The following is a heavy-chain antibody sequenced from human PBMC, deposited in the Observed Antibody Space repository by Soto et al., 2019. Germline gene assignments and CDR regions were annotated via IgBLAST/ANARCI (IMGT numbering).Heavy chain of an antibody. D-gene: IGHD6-25*01. V-gene: IGHV1-18*01. J-gene: IGHJ1*01. Sequence: QIQLVQSGAEVKKPGASVKVSCNASGYNFFDYGVSWVRQAPGQGLEWMGWVSPKSGNTDFARKVQGRVTMTADTSTNTAYLERRGLRSDDTAVYYCARGRTVSSSGPLLVWGQGTLVSVSS. CDR3: ARGRTVSSSGPLLV. CDR2: VSPKSGNT. CDR1: GYNFFDYG.